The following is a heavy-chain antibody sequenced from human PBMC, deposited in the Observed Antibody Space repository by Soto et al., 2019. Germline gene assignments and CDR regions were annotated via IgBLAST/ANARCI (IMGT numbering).Heavy chain of an antibody. CDR2: IYYSGST. V-gene: IGHV4-59*12. CDR3: ARAYKGYYYYMDV. D-gene: IGHD1-20*01. CDR1: GGSISSYY. J-gene: IGHJ6*03. Sequence: PSETLSLTCTVSGGSISSYYWSWIRQPPGKGLEWIGYIYYSGSTNYNPSLKSRVTISVDTSKNQFSLKLSSVTAADTAVYYCARAYKGYYYYMDVWGKGTTVTVSS.